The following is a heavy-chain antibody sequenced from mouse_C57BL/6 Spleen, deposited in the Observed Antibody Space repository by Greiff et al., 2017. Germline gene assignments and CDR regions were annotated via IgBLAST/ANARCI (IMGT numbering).Heavy chain of an antibody. CDR1: GYAFTNYL. V-gene: IGHV1-54*01. J-gene: IGHJ3*01. Sequence: QVQLQQSGAELVRPGTSVKVSCKASGYAFTNYLIEWVKQRPGQGLEWIGVINPGSGGTNYNEKFKGKATLTADKSSSTAYMQLSSLTSEDSAVYFCARALLPYPLFAYWGQGTLVTVSA. CDR3: ARALLPYPLFAY. D-gene: IGHD2-1*01. CDR2: INPGSGGT.